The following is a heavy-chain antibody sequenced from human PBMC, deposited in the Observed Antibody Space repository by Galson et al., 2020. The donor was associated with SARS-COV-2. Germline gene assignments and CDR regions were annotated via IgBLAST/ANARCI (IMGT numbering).Heavy chain of an antibody. V-gene: IGHV3-64D*08. Sequence: QAGGTLRLSCSASRFTFSTYAMHWVRQAPGKGLDYVSAISSNGGSTYYADSVKGRFTISRDNSKNTLYLQMSSLRAEDTAVYFCVRKSGYSSGWIFDYWGQGTLVTVSS. CDR2: ISSNGGST. J-gene: IGHJ4*02. CDR1: RFTFSTYA. CDR3: VRKSGYSSGWIFDY. D-gene: IGHD6-25*01.